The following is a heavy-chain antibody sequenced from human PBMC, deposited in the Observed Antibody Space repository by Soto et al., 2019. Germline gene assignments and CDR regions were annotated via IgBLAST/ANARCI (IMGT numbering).Heavy chain of an antibody. CDR3: ARQTPIVGAIGGWFDP. J-gene: IGHJ5*02. D-gene: IGHD1-26*01. Sequence: QLQLQESGPGLVKPSETLSLTCTVSGGSISSSSYYWGWIRQPPGKGLEWIGSIYYSGSTYYNPSLKSRVTMSVDTSKNQFSLKLSSVTAADTAVYYCARQTPIVGAIGGWFDPWGQGTLVTVSS. V-gene: IGHV4-39*01. CDR2: IYYSGST. CDR1: GGSISSSSYY.